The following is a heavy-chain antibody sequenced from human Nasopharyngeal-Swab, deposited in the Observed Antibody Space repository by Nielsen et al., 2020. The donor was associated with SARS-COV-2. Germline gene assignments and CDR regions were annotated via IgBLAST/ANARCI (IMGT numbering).Heavy chain of an antibody. CDR1: GFTFSYYA. Sequence: GESLKISRAASGFTFSYYAMNWVRQAPGKGLEWVSGISDGGGSTSYADSAKGRFTISRDNSKKTLYLQMNSLTAEDTAVYYCAKVLAAAVAYYYGMDVWGQGTTVTVSS. CDR2: ISDGGGST. J-gene: IGHJ6*02. CDR3: AKVLAAAVAYYYGMDV. V-gene: IGHV3-23*01. D-gene: IGHD6-13*01.